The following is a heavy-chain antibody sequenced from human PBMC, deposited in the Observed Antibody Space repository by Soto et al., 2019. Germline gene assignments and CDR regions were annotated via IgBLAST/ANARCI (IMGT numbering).Heavy chain of an antibody. CDR1: GFVFNAHA. D-gene: IGHD3-16*02. CDR2: ISYDGYTQ. V-gene: IGHV3-30*04. CDR3: PKAIVQQVPMHFDV. J-gene: IGHJ4*01. Sequence: GGSLRLSCTASGFVFNAHAMHWVRQAPGKGLEWEALISYDGYTQHYADSVRGRFPISRDNSENTLYLQMTTPITDDQAVYFWPKAIVQQVPMHFDVWGPGTLVTVSS.